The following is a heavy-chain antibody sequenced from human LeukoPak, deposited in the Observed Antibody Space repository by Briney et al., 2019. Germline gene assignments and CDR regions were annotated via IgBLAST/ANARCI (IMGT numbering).Heavy chain of an antibody. CDR1: GYTFTGYY. J-gene: IGHJ4*02. Sequence: ASVKVSCKASGYTFTGYYMHWVRQAPGQGLEWMGRINPNSGGTNYAQKFQGRVTMTRDTSISTAYMELSRLRSDGTAVYYCARDAYYYGSGSYYGGGDYWGQGTLVTVSS. CDR2: INPNSGGT. V-gene: IGHV1-2*06. CDR3: ARDAYYYGSGSYYGGGDY. D-gene: IGHD3-10*01.